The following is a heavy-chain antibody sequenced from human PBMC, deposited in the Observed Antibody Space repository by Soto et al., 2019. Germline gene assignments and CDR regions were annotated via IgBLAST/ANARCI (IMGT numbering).Heavy chain of an antibody. CDR3: ARIGGYHGPPDY. Sequence: PSETLSLTCSVSGVSISSYFWSWIRQAPGRGLEWIGYTYHRGSTNYSPSLRSRVAISLDTSENQFSLKVNSVTAADTAMYYCARIGGYHGPPDYWGQGTPVTVSS. V-gene: IGHV4-59*01. J-gene: IGHJ4*02. D-gene: IGHD6-25*01. CDR1: GVSISSYF. CDR2: TYHRGST.